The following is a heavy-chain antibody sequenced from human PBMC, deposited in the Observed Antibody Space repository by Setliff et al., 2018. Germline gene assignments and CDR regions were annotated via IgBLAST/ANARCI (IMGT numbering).Heavy chain of an antibody. Sequence: PGGSLRLSCAASGFTFSSYCMDWFRQAPGKGLEWVSSISYGSTYIYQSDSVRGRFTISRDDAKKSLYLQMNSLGAEDTAVYYCARSGGIGNYNWDVWGKGTTVTVSS. CDR3: ARSGGIGNYNWDV. CDR1: GFTFSSYC. J-gene: IGHJ6*03. D-gene: IGHD3-16*01. V-gene: IGHV3-21*01. CDR2: ISYGSTYI.